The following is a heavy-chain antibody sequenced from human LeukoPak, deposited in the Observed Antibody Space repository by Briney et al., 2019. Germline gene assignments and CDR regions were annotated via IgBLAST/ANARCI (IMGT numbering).Heavy chain of an antibody. CDR3: AAGRRGRDGYNRRWFDP. V-gene: IGHV1-58*02. D-gene: IGHD5-24*01. CDR2: IVVGSGNT. J-gene: IGHJ5*02. CDR1: GFTFTSSA. Sequence: SVKVSCKASGFTFTSSAMQWVRQARGQRLEWIGWIVVGSGNTNYAQKFQERVTITRDMSTSTAYMELSSLRSEDTAVYYCAAGRRGRDGYNRRWFDPWGQGTLVTVSS.